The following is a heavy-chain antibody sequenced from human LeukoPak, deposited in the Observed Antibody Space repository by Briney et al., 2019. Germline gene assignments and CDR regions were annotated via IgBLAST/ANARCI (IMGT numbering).Heavy chain of an antibody. D-gene: IGHD2-2*01. J-gene: IGHJ5*02. CDR2: IIPIFGTA. CDR1: GGTFSSYA. V-gene: IGHV1-69*13. Sequence: RASVKVSCKASGGTFSSYAISWVRQAPGQGLEWMGGIIPIFGTANCAQKFQGRVTITADESTSTACMELSSLRSEDTAVYYCVYWGSSTHNWFDPWGQGTLVTVSS. CDR3: VYWGSSTHNWFDP.